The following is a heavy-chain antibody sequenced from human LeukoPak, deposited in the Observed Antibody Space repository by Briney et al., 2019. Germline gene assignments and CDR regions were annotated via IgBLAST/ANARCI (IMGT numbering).Heavy chain of an antibody. CDR2: MSHDGSSE. V-gene: IGHV3-30*18. D-gene: IGHD6-19*01. Sequence: PGRSLRLSCAAAGFTLSNNGMHWVRQARGKGMEWVAMMSHDGSSEHYADSVKGRFTISRDNSKNTLYLQLNSLRVEDTAVYYCAKDWGSSDWYNWFDPWGQGTLVTVSS. J-gene: IGHJ5*02. CDR1: GFTLSNNG. CDR3: AKDWGSSDWYNWFDP.